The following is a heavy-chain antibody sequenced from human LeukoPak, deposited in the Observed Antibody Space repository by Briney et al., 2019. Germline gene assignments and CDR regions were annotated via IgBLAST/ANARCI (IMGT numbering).Heavy chain of an antibody. CDR3: AKDLVVIPAAADAFDV. CDR2: ISGSSGST. V-gene: IGHV3-23*01. CDR1: GITFNSYA. J-gene: IGHJ3*01. D-gene: IGHD2-2*01. Sequence: GGSLRLSCAASGITFNSYAMSWVRQAPGKGLEWVSAISGSSGSTYYADSVKGRFTISRDNSKNTLYLQMNSLRAEDTAVYYCAKDLVVIPAAADAFDVWGQGTMVTVSS.